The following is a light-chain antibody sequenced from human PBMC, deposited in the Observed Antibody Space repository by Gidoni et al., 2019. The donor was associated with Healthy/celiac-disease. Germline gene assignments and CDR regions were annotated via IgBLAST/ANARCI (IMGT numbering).Light chain of an antibody. Sequence: DIQMTQSPSSLSASVGDRVTITCQASQDISNYLHWYQQKPGKAPELLIYDASNLETGVPSRFSGSGSGTDFTFTISSLQPEDIATYYCQQYDNLPPLFTFGPGTKVDIK. J-gene: IGKJ3*01. CDR3: QQYDNLPPLFT. V-gene: IGKV1-33*01. CDR2: DAS. CDR1: QDISNY.